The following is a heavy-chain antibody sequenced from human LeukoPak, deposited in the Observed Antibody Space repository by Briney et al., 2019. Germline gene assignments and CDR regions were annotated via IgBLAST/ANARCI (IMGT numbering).Heavy chain of an antibody. Sequence: SETLSLTCTVSGGSVSGSISRYYWSWIRQPPGKGLEWIGCIYHSGSTNYNPSLKSRVIISADMSKNQFSLKLSSVTAADTAVYYCARSRYAWRNFDSYGHWGQGTLVTVSS. D-gene: IGHD3-16*01. V-gene: IGHV4-61*01. CDR2: IYHSGST. J-gene: IGHJ5*02. CDR3: ARSRYAWRNFDSYGH. CDR1: GGSVSGSISRYY.